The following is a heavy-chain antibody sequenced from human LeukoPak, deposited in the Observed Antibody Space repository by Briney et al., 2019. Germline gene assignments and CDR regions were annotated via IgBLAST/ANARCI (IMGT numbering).Heavy chain of an antibody. CDR3: AGGAGINYYYGMDV. CDR2: IYSGGST. J-gene: IGHJ6*04. V-gene: IGHV3-53*05. Sequence: GGSLRLSCAASGFTVSSNYMSWVRQAPGKGLEWVSVIYSGGSTYYADSVKGRLTISRDNSKNTLYLQMNSLRAEDTAVYYCAGGAGINYYYGMDVWGKGTTVTVSS. CDR1: GFTVSSNY. D-gene: IGHD6-19*01.